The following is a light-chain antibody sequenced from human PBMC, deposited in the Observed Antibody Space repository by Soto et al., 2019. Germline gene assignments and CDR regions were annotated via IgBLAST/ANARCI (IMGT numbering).Light chain of an antibody. Sequence: DIQLTQCPSFVSPSVCDRVTITCRASQGISNHLAWYQQRPGKAPKLLIYDASRLQSGVPSRFSGSGSGTEFTLTISSLQPEDFAIYYCQQRNNYPITFGQGTRLEIK. V-gene: IGKV1-9*01. J-gene: IGKJ5*01. CDR3: QQRNNYPIT. CDR1: QGISNH. CDR2: DAS.